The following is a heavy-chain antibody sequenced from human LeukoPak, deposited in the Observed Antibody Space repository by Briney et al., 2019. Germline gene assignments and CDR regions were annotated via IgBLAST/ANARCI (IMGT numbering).Heavy chain of an antibody. CDR1: GFTFSSYS. J-gene: IGHJ4*02. Sequence: GGTLRLSCAASGFTFSSYSMNWVRQAPGKGLEWVSSISSSSSYIYYADSVKGRFTISRDNAKNSLYLQMNSLRAEDTAVYYCARAHNWKYGSFDFWGQGTLVTVSS. V-gene: IGHV3-21*01. D-gene: IGHD1-7*01. CDR2: ISSSSSYI. CDR3: ARAHNWKYGSFDF.